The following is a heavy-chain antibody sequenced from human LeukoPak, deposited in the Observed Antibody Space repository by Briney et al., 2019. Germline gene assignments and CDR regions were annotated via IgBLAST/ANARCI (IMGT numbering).Heavy chain of an antibody. J-gene: IGHJ6*03. CDR1: GYSISSGYY. CDR2: IYHSGST. Sequence: SETLSLTCTVSGYSISSGYYWGWIRQPPGKGLEWIGSIYHSGSTYYNPSLKSRVTISVDTSKNQFSLKLSSVTAADTAVYYCARYRTYGSGSTDYYYYYYMDVWGKGTTVTVSS. D-gene: IGHD3-10*01. V-gene: IGHV4-38-2*02. CDR3: ARYRTYGSGSTDYYYYYYMDV.